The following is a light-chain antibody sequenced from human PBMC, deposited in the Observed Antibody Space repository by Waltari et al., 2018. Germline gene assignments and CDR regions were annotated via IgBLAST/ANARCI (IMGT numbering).Light chain of an antibody. V-gene: IGLV1-47*02. CDR3: AAWDDSLSGHVV. J-gene: IGLJ2*01. CDR2: TND. CDR1: SSNIGRSY. Sequence: QSVLTQPPSASATPGQRVTISCSGSSSNIGRSYVYWYQQFPGTAPKLLVYTNDQAPSGFPGRFSGSKSGTSASLAISGLRSEDEADYYCAAWDDSLSGHVVFGGGTKLTVL.